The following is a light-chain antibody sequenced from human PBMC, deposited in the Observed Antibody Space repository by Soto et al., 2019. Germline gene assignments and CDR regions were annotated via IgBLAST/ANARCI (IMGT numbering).Light chain of an antibody. J-gene: IGLJ2*01. CDR3: SSYAGSKDVV. Sequence: QSALTQPPSASGSPGQSVTISCTGTSSDVGGYNYVSWYQQHPGKAPNLMIYEVSKRPSGVPDRFSGSKSGNTASLTGSGLQAEDEADYYCSSYAGSKDVVFGGGTKLTVL. CDR1: SSDVGGYNY. V-gene: IGLV2-8*01. CDR2: EVS.